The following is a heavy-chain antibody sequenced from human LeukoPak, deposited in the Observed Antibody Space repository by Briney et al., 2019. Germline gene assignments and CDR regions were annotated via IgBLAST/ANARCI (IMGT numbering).Heavy chain of an antibody. J-gene: IGHJ5*02. V-gene: IGHV1-69*05. Sequence: SVKVSCKASGGTFSSYAISWVRQAPGQGLEWMGGIIPIFGTANYAQKFQGRVTITTNESTSTAYMELSSLRSEDTAVYYCARDNIPVAGTGLSWFDPWGQGTLVTVSS. CDR3: ARDNIPVAGTGLSWFDP. CDR1: GGTFSSYA. CDR2: IIPIFGTA. D-gene: IGHD6-13*01.